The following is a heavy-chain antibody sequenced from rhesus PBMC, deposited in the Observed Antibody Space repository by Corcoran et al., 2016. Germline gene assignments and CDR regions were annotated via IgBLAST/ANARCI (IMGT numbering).Heavy chain of an antibody. D-gene: IGHD1-1*01. Sequence: QVQLVQSGAEVKKPGASVKLSCKASGYTFTSYYLNWVRQAPGQVIEWKGWINPSNSNTGYTQKFKGRVTMTRDTSTSTAYMELSSLRSEDTAVYYCTSLRYSWNHPFDYWGQGVLVTVSS. J-gene: IGHJ4*01. CDR3: TSLRYSWNHPFDY. V-gene: IGHV1S9*01. CDR1: GYTFTSYY. CDR2: INPSNSNT.